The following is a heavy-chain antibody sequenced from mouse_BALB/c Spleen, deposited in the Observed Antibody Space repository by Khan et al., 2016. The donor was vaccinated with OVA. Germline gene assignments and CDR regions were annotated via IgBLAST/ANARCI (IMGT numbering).Heavy chain of an antibody. CDR2: IWSDGTT. J-gene: IGHJ4*01. CDR3: ARQPYYHYNIMDY. Sequence: QVQLKESGPGLAGPSQSLSITCTISGFSLTTYGVHWVRQPPGKGLEWLVVIWSDGTTNYNSALKSRLTITKDNSQSQVFLKMNSLQTDDTAIYFCARQPYYHYNIMDYWGQGTSVTVSS. D-gene: IGHD2-10*01. CDR1: GFSLTTYG. V-gene: IGHV2-6-1*01.